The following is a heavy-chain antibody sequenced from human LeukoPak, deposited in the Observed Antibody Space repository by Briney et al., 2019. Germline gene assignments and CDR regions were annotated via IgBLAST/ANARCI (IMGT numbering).Heavy chain of an antibody. CDR2: ISGSGSST. CDR3: ARGPSITMVRGGQWYYYMDV. Sequence: PGGSLRLSCAVSGFTFSSSAMHWVRQDPGKGLEWVSAISGSGSSTYYAASVKGRFTISRDNSKNTLYLQMNSLRAEDTAVYYCARGPSITMVRGGQWYYYMDVWGKGTTVTISS. D-gene: IGHD3-10*01. J-gene: IGHJ6*03. V-gene: IGHV3-23*01. CDR1: GFTFSSSA.